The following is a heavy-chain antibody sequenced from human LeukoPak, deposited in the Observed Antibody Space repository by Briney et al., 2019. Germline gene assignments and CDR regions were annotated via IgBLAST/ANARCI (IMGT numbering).Heavy chain of an antibody. J-gene: IGHJ4*02. CDR1: GYSFIDYY. CDR3: ARVWGYYYDSSGYSDFDY. CDR2: ISAYNGNT. V-gene: IGHV1-18*01. D-gene: IGHD3-22*01. Sequence: GASVKVSCKASGYSFIDYYIHWVRQAPGQGLEWMGWISAYNGNTNYARKLQGRVTMTTDTSTSTAYMELRSLRSDDTAVYYCARVWGYYYDSSGYSDFDYWGQGTLVTVSS.